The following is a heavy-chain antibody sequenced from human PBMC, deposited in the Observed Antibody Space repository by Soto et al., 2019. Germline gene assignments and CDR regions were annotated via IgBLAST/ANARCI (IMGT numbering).Heavy chain of an antibody. CDR3: AKDHAREQFVRGENWFDS. J-gene: IGHJ5*01. CDR1: GFTFTNYA. D-gene: IGHD6-6*01. CDR2: ISGSGVRT. V-gene: IGHV3-23*01. Sequence: EMQLLESGGGLVQPGASLRLSCTASGFTFTNYAMSWARQAPGKGLEWVSTISGSGVRTYYADSVKGRFTISRENSKNTLDLQMNSLRAEDTAIYYCAKDHAREQFVRGENWFDSWGQGTLVTVSS.